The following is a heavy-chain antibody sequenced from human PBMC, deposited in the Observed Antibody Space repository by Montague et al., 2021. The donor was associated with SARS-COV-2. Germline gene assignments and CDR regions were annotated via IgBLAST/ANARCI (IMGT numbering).Heavy chain of an antibody. J-gene: IGHJ3*01. V-gene: IGHV4-39*07. D-gene: IGHD2-8*01. CDR3: ARRLCVCTVYAKGVAFDF. CDR2: IYYGGTT. CDR1: GASTMSPSFH. Sequence: SETLSLTCTVSGASTMSPSFHWAWIRQSSGKRLEWVGSIYYGGTTYFNPSLRSRVTFSVDTPRNQFSLELSSVTAADTAVYYCARRLCVCTVYAKGVAFDFWGQGLMVTVS.